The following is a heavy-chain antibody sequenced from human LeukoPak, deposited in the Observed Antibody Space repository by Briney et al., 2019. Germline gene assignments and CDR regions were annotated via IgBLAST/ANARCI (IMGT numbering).Heavy chain of an antibody. Sequence: SETLSITCTVSGGSISSYYWSWIRQPAGKGLEWIGRIYTSGTTNYNPSLKSRVTMSVDTSKNQFSLKLSSVTAADTAVYYCARQYSSDWYLWFDPWGQGTLVTVSS. V-gene: IGHV4-4*07. CDR3: ARQYSSDWYLWFDP. CDR1: GGSISSYY. CDR2: IYTSGTT. D-gene: IGHD6-19*01. J-gene: IGHJ5*02.